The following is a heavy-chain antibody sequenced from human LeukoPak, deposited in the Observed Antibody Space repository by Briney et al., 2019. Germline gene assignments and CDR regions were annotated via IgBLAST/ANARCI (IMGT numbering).Heavy chain of an antibody. CDR1: GYTFTSYA. CDR2: INAGNGNT. Sequence: ASVKVSCKASGYTFTSYAMHWVRQAPGQRLEWMGWINAGNGNTKYSQKFQGRVTITRDTSISTAYMELSRLRSDDTAVYYCARARRGGTYNWFDPWGQGTLVTVSS. D-gene: IGHD1-1*01. V-gene: IGHV1-3*01. CDR3: ARARRGGTYNWFDP. J-gene: IGHJ5*02.